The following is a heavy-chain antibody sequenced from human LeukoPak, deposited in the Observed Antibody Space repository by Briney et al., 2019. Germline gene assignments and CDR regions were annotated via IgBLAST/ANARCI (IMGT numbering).Heavy chain of an antibody. CDR2: MNPNSGNT. J-gene: IGHJ4*02. D-gene: IGHD3-9*01. Sequence: ASVKVSCKASGCTFTSYDINWVRQATGQGLEWMGWMNPNSGNTGYAQKFQGRVTMTRNTSISTAYMELSSLRSEDTAVYYCARFLYYDILTGYQLYYFDYWGQGTLVTVSS. CDR1: GCTFTSYD. CDR3: ARFLYYDILTGYQLYYFDY. V-gene: IGHV1-8*01.